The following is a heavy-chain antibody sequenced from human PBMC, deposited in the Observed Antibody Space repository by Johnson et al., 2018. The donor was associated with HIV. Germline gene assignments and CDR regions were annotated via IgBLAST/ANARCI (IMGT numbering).Heavy chain of an antibody. CDR3: AKDQWSSSWTNDAFDI. V-gene: IGHV3-33*03. Sequence: QVQLVESGGGVVQPGRSLRLSCAASGFTFSSYAMHWVRQAPGKGLEWGAVIWYEGSNKYYADSVTGRVTVSRNNAKNTLYWQMPSLRAEDTAFYYCAKDQWSSSWTNDAFDIWGQGTMVTVSS. D-gene: IGHD6-13*01. CDR2: IWYEGSNK. CDR1: GFTFSSYA. J-gene: IGHJ3*02.